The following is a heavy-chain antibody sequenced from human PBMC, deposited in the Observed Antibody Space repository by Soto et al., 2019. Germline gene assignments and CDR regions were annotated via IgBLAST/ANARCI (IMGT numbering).Heavy chain of an antibody. Sequence: GGSLRLSCAASGFTFSSYAMSWVRQAPGKGLEWVSAISGSGGRTYYADSVKGRFTISRDNSKNTLYLQMNSLGAEDTAVYYCAKERDNPERPFDYWGQGTLVTVSS. V-gene: IGHV3-23*01. CDR1: GFTFSSYA. J-gene: IGHJ4*02. CDR2: ISGSGGRT. CDR3: AKERDNPERPFDY.